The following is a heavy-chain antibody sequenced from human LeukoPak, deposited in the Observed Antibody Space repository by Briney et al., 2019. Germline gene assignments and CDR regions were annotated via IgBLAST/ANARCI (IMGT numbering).Heavy chain of an antibody. Sequence: SETLSLTCTVSGGSISSYYWSWIRQPPGKRLEWIGYIYYSGSTNYNPSLKSRVTISVDTSKNQFSLKLSSVTAADTAVYYCARLGDEWLVLDYWGQGTLVTVSS. V-gene: IGHV4-59*01. CDR2: IYYSGST. J-gene: IGHJ4*02. D-gene: IGHD6-19*01. CDR1: GGSISSYY. CDR3: ARLGDEWLVLDY.